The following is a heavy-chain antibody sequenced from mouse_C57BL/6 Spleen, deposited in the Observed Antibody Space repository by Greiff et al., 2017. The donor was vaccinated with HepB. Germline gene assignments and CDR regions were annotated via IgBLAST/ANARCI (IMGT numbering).Heavy chain of an antibody. Sequence: QVQLQQPGPELVKPGASVKLSCKASGYTFTSYWMHWVKQRPGQGLEWIGNINPSNGGTNYNEKFKSKATLTVDKSSSTAYMQLSSLTSEDSAVYYCAREVLLRSLFAYWGQGTLVTVSA. J-gene: IGHJ3*01. CDR1: GYTFTSYW. CDR2: INPSNGGT. V-gene: IGHV1-53*01. D-gene: IGHD1-1*01. CDR3: AREVLLRSLFAY.